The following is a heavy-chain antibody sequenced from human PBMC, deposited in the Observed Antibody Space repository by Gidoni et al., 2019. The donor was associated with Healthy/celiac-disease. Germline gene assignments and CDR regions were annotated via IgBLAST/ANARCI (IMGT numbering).Heavy chain of an antibody. CDR2: ISSSSSTI. V-gene: IGHV3-48*04. J-gene: IGHJ4*02. CDR3: ARDPRSNLIVGATRTFDY. CDR1: GFTFSSYR. D-gene: IGHD1-26*01. Sequence: ELQLVEPGGGLVQPGGSLRLSCAASGFTFSSYRLTWVRQATGKGLEWVSYISSSSSTIYYADSVKGRFTISRDNAKNSLYLQMNSLRAEDTAVYYCARDPRSNLIVGATRTFDYWGQGTLVTVSS.